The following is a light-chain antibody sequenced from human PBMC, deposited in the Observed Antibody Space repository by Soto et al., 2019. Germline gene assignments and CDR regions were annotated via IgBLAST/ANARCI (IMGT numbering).Light chain of an antibody. V-gene: IGLV2-23*01. CDR1: SSDIGNYNL. CDR3: SSYISSDVI. CDR2: EGT. Sequence: QSALTQPASVSGSPGQSITISCTGTSSDIGNYNLVSWYQQHPGEVPKVIIYEGTKRPSGVSNRFSGSKSGNTASLTISGLQADDEADYYCSSYISSDVIFGGGTKLTVL. J-gene: IGLJ2*01.